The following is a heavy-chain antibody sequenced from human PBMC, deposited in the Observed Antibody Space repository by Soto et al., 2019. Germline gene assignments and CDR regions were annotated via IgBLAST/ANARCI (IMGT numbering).Heavy chain of an antibody. V-gene: IGHV3-23*01. Sequence: EGHLLQSGGGLVQPGGSLRLSCAASGFSFSSFALSWVRQSPGKGLEWVAAVSGRGGDTYYANSVKGRFTISRDNSQNTLFLQMNSLRAEDSAIYYCAKDPNYDFWSGFSAVYFDYWGQGTLVTVSS. CDR1: GFSFSSFA. CDR3: AKDPNYDFWSGFSAVYFDY. D-gene: IGHD3-3*01. CDR2: VSGRGGDT. J-gene: IGHJ4*02.